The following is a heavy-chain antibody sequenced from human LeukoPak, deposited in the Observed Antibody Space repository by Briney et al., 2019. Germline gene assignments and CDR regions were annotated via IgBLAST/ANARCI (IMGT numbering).Heavy chain of an antibody. Sequence: GSVKVSCNASGYTFTCYYMHWVRQAPGQGLEWMGWIYPKSGGTNYAQEFQSRVTMTRDTSITTAFMELNILKSDDTAVYYCVRDGYSGGAFDIWGQGTMVTVSS. V-gene: IGHV1-2*02. CDR1: GYTFTCYY. J-gene: IGHJ3*02. CDR3: VRDGYSGGAFDI. D-gene: IGHD5-12*01. CDR2: IYPKSGGT.